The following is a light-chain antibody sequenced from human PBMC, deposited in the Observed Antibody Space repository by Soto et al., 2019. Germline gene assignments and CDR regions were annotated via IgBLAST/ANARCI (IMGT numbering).Light chain of an antibody. J-gene: IGKJ4*01. V-gene: IGKV3-15*01. CDR1: QAVGYN. CDR3: HQYYSAPLT. Sequence: EVVMTQSPATLYVSPGERVTLSCRASQAVGYNLAWYQHKSGQPPRLLIYWASTRESGVPDRFSGSGSGTEFTLTISNLQAEDEAVYFCHQYYSAPLTFGAGTKVEIK. CDR2: WAS.